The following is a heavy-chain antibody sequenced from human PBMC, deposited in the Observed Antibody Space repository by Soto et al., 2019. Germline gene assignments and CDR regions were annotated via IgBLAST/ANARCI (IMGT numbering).Heavy chain of an antibody. J-gene: IGHJ4*02. CDR2: ISYDGSNK. CDR1: GFTFSSYG. CDR3: AKDKVGVAAAGYFDY. Sequence: QVQLVESGGGVVQPGRSLRLSCAASGFTFSSYGMHWVRQAPGKGLEWVAVISYDGSNKYYADSVKGRFTISRDNSKNTLYLQMNSLRAEDTAVYYCAKDKVGVAAAGYFDYWGQGTLVTVSS. V-gene: IGHV3-30*18. D-gene: IGHD6-13*01.